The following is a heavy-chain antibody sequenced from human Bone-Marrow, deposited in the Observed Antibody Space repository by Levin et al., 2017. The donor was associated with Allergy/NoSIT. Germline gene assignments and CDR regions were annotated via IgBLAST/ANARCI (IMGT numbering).Heavy chain of an antibody. CDR3: AKWVRGSDGGWFFDF. D-gene: IGHD3-16*01. Sequence: LSLPCAASGFTFRSYAMTWVRQAPGKGLEWISGLSGRGETTYYADSVKGRFTISRDNDKNTLFLQMNSLRTEDTALFYCAKWVRGSDGGWFFDFWGRGTLVTVSS. CDR1: GFTFRSYA. V-gene: IGHV3-23*01. J-gene: IGHJ2*01. CDR2: LSGRGETT.